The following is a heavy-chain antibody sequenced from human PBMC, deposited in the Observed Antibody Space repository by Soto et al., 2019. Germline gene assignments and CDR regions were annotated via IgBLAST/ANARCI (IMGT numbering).Heavy chain of an antibody. CDR2: VYYTGST. D-gene: IGHD6-19*01. V-gene: IGHV4-59*01. J-gene: IGHJ4*02. CDR1: GGSIIGSH. Sequence: PWKTLSLTCRVSGGSIIGSHWSWIRKSPGKGLEWLGYVYYTGSTNYSPSLRSRVSISVDTSKNEFSLRLSSVTAADTVLYFCARSVAVPGAQIDDWVQGTQVTVS. CDR3: ARSVAVPGAQIDD.